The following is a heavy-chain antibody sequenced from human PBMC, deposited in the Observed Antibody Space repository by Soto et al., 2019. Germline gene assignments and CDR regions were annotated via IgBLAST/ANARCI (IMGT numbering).Heavy chain of an antibody. Sequence: GGSLRLSCAASGFTFSSYAMSWVRQAPGKGLEWVSAISGSGGSTYYADSVKGRFTISRDNSKNTLYLQMNSLRAEDTAVYYCAKRGRITMIVVVHSFDYWGQGTLVTVSS. D-gene: IGHD3-22*01. CDR3: AKRGRITMIVVVHSFDY. V-gene: IGHV3-23*01. CDR2: ISGSGGST. CDR1: GFTFSSYA. J-gene: IGHJ4*02.